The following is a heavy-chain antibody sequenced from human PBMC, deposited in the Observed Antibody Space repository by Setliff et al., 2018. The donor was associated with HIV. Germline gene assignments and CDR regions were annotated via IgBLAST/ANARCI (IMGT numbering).Heavy chain of an antibody. Sequence: SETLSLTCTVSSGSISSDDYYWNWIRQPPGKGLEWIGYITYSGSAYYNPSLKSRLTMSVDSSGNQFSLTLTSVTAADTAVYYCARDPNTGWYYLDFWGPGALVTVS. CDR1: SGSISSDDYY. J-gene: IGHJ4*02. CDR2: ITYSGSA. D-gene: IGHD6-19*01. CDR3: ARDPNTGWYYLDF. V-gene: IGHV4-30-4*08.